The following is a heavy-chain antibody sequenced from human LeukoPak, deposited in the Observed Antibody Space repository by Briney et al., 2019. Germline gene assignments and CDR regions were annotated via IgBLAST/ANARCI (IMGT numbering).Heavy chain of an antibody. CDR3: AARVGFWSGYLHYYYMDV. V-gene: IGHV1-24*01. CDR2: FDPEDGEA. J-gene: IGHJ6*03. Sequence: ASVKVSCKVSGYTLTELSMHWVRQAPGKGLEWMGGFDPEDGEAIYAQKFQGRVTITRDMSTSTAYMELSSLRSEDTAVYYCAARVGFWSGYLHYYYMDVWGKGTTVTVSS. D-gene: IGHD3-3*01. CDR1: GYTLTELS.